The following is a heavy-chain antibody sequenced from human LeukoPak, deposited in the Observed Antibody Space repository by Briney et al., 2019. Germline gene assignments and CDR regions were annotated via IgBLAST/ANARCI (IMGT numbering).Heavy chain of an antibody. CDR1: GGSFSGYY. J-gene: IGHJ4*02. V-gene: IGHV4-34*01. CDR2: INHSGST. Sequence: SETLSLTCAVYGGSFSGYYWSWIRQPPGKGLEWIGEINHSGSTHYNPSLNSRVTISLDTSKTQFSLKVSSVTAADTAVYYCARDHGSSNWYYYWGQGILVTVSS. D-gene: IGHD6-13*01. CDR3: ARDHGSSNWYYY.